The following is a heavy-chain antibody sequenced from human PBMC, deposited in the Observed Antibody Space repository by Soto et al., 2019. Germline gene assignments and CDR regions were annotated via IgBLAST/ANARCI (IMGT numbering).Heavy chain of an antibody. J-gene: IGHJ4*02. D-gene: IGHD6-19*01. CDR1: GYTLTELS. CDR3: ATSIAVAGTSGY. CDR2: FDPEDGET. Sequence: GASVKVSCTVSGYTLTELSMHWVRQAPGKGLEWMGGFDPEDGETIYAQKFQGRVTMTEDTSTDTAYMELSSLRSEDTAVYYCATSIAVAGTSGYWGQGTLVTVSS. V-gene: IGHV1-24*01.